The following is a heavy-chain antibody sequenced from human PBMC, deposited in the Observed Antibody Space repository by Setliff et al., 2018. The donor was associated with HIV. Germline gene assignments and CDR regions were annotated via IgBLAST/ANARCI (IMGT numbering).Heavy chain of an antibody. Sequence: SVKVSCKASGGTFSSYSITWVRQAPGQGLEWVGGIIPIFGTTNYAQNFQGRVTISADESTSTAYMELSSLRSEDTAVYYCARGRHAVVVTALEHDYWGKGTTVTVSS. CDR1: GGTFSSYS. CDR3: ARGRHAVVVTALEHDY. D-gene: IGHD2-21*02. V-gene: IGHV1-69*13. J-gene: IGHJ6*04. CDR2: IIPIFGTT.